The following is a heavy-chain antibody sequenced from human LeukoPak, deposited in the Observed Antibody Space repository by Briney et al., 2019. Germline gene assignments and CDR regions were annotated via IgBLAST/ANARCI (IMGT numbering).Heavy chain of an antibody. D-gene: IGHD3-16*02. CDR2: IYYSGST. J-gene: IGHJ4*02. CDR3: ARQGRGSYLATQYYFDY. CDR1: GGSISGSSYY. Sequence: SETLSLTCTVSGGSISGSSYYWGWIRQPPGKGLEWIGSIYYSGSTYYNPSLKSRVTISVDTSKNQFSLKLSSVTAVDTAVYYCARQGRGSYLATQYYFDYWGQGTLVTVSS. V-gene: IGHV4-39*01.